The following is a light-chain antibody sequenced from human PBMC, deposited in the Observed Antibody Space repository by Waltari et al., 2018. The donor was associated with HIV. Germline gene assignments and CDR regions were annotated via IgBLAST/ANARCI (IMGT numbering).Light chain of an antibody. CDR2: LNSDGSH. Sequence: QLVLTQSHSASASLGASVKLTCTLSSGNSSYAIAWHQQQPEKGPRYLMKLNSDGSHSKGDGIPDRFSGSSSGAERYLTISSLQSEDEADYYCQTWGTGIQVFGGGTKLTVL. J-gene: IGLJ3*02. CDR1: SGNSSYA. V-gene: IGLV4-69*01. CDR3: QTWGTGIQV.